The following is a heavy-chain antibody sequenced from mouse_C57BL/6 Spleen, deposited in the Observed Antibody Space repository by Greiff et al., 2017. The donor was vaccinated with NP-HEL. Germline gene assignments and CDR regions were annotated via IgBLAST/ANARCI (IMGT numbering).Heavy chain of an antibody. J-gene: IGHJ4*01. CDR1: GYSFTGYY. Sequence: VHVKQSGPELVKPGASVKISCKASGYSFTGYYMNWVKQSPEKSLEWIGEINPSTGGTTYNQKFKAKATLTVDKSSSTAYMQLKSLTSEDSAVYYCAQNSNLYAMDYWGQGTSVTVSS. CDR2: INPSTGGT. V-gene: IGHV1-42*01. CDR3: AQNSNLYAMDY. D-gene: IGHD2-5*01.